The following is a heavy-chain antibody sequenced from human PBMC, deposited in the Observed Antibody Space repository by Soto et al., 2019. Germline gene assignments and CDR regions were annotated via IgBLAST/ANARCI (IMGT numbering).Heavy chain of an antibody. CDR1: GGSISSYY. CDR2: VFYSENT. V-gene: IGHV4-59*01. Sequence: QVQLQESGPGLVKPSETLSLTCIVSGGSISSYYWSWIRQPPGKGLEWIGYVFYSENTIYNPSLKSRVSISVDTSKNQFSLKVNSVTAADTAVYYCAGTMDYYGSGSYDYWGQGTLVTVSS. D-gene: IGHD3-10*01. CDR3: AGTMDYYGSGSYDY. J-gene: IGHJ4*02.